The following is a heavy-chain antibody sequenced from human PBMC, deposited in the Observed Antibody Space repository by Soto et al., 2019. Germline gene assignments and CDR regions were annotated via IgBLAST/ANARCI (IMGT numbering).Heavy chain of an antibody. CDR1: GGSISSYY. CDR2: IYCSGST. Sequence: PSETLSLTCTVSGGSISSYYWSWIRQPPGKGLEWIGYIYCSGSTNYNPSLKSRVTISVDTSKNQFSLKLSSVTAADTAVYYCATYRDGYNSNWFDPWGQGTLVPVSS. D-gene: IGHD5-12*01. V-gene: IGHV4-59*01. J-gene: IGHJ5*02. CDR3: ATYRDGYNSNWFDP.